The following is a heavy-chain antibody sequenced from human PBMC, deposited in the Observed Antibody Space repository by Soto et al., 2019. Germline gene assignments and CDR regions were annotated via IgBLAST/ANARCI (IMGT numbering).Heavy chain of an antibody. V-gene: IGHV6-1*01. D-gene: IGHD6-19*01. CDR2: TYYRSKWYS. CDR1: GDSVPSYSAA. Sequence: PSQTLSLTCAISGDSVPSYSAAWNWIRQSPSRGLEWLGRTYYRSKWYSEYAVSVKSRITINPDTSKNQFSLQLNSVTPEDTAVYYCVRDRWCSGWRGTDSFDIWGKGTMVTVSS. CDR3: VRDRWCSGWRGTDSFDI. J-gene: IGHJ3*02.